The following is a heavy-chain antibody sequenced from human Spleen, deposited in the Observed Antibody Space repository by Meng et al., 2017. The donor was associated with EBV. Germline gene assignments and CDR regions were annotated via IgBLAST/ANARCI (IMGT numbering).Heavy chain of an antibody. V-gene: IGHV1-69*06. J-gene: IGHJ4*02. CDR2: LIPMLGAP. CDR3: ASESGRGYTPDY. CDR1: GGTFNSDA. Sequence: QVQLVQSGAEVKKPGSSVKVHCKTSGGTFNSDAISWVRQAPGQGLEWMGGLIPMLGAPNYAQKFQDRVTIVADKSTSIHYMELSSLRSDDTAMYHCASESGRGYTPDYWGRGTLVTVSS. D-gene: IGHD3-10*01.